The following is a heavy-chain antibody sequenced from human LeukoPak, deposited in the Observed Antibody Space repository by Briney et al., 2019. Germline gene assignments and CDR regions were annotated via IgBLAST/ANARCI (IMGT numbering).Heavy chain of an antibody. CDR2: FYYSGII. V-gene: IGHV4-39*01. D-gene: IGHD5-18*01. CDR1: GGSIRTITYY. CDR3: ARQRHSYGSDY. Sequence: PSETLSLTCTVSGGSIRTITYYWGWIRQPPGKGLEWIGSFYYSGIIYYNPSPKSRITISVDTSKSQFSLNMTSVTAADTAVYYCARQRHSYGSDYWGQGTLVTVSS. J-gene: IGHJ4*02.